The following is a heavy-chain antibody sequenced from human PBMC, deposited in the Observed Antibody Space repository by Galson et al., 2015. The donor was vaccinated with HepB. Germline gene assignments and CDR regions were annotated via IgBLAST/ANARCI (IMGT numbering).Heavy chain of an antibody. CDR1: GFTFSSLG. CDR2: IGVNAGST. CDR3: ARGIVAPISDAFDI. Sequence: SLRLSCAASGFTFSSLGMTWVRQAPGKGLECVSAIGVNAGSTDYTDSVKGRFTISRDNSKNMLYLQMNNLRAEDTAVYYCARGIVAPISDAFDIWGQGTMVTVSS. J-gene: IGHJ3*02. V-gene: IGHV3-23*01. D-gene: IGHD3-22*01.